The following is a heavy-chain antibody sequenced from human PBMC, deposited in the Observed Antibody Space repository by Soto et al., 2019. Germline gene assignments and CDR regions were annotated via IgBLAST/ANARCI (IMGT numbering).Heavy chain of an antibody. D-gene: IGHD2-8*02. CDR2: ILVGGST. J-gene: IGHJ3*02. CDR3: AKATATGGGAFEI. CDR1: GFICSSYD. Sequence: GGSLRLSCAVSGFICSSYDMSWVRQAPGKGLEWVSTILVGGSTHYEDSVKGRFTISRDTSKNTVYLQVNSLTAGDTAVYYCAKATATGGGAFEIYGQGTMVTVSS. V-gene: IGHV3-23*01.